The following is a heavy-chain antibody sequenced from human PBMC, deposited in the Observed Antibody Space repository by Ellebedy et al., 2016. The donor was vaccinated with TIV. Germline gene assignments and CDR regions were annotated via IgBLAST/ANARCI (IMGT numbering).Heavy chain of an antibody. Sequence: AASVKVSCKASGYTFTAFTIHWVRQAPGQGLQWMGLVSTATGNPTYAQDFTGRFVFSLDTSVSTAYLQISSLKTEDTAVYYCARSLTYEIYNYWGQGTLVTVSS. CDR3: ARSLTYEIYNY. CDR2: VSTATGNP. J-gene: IGHJ4*02. V-gene: IGHV7-4-1*02. D-gene: IGHD3-16*01. CDR1: GYTFTAFT.